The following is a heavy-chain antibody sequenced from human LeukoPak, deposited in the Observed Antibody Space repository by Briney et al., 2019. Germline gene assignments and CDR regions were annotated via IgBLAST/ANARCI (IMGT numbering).Heavy chain of an antibody. CDR3: ARESGYYYGSGSSSPIDY. CDR2: ISAYNGIT. V-gene: IGHV1-18*01. CDR1: GYTFTSYG. J-gene: IGHJ4*02. Sequence: ASVKVSCKASGYTFTSYGISWVRQAPGQGLEWMGWISAYNGITNYAQKLQGRVTMTTDTSTSTAYMELRSLRSDDTAVYYCARESGYYYGSGSSSPIDYWGQGTLVTVSS. D-gene: IGHD3-10*01.